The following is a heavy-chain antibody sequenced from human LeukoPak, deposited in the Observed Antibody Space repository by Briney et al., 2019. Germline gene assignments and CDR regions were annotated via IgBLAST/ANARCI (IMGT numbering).Heavy chain of an antibody. D-gene: IGHD3-10*01. CDR3: ARDAFYSSGTYFDY. CDR1: GFIFSGSA. V-gene: IGHV3-30*04. J-gene: IGHJ4*02. CDR2: ISRDGSGT. Sequence: GGSLRLSCAASGFIFSGSAIHWVRQAPGKGLEWVSVISRDGSGTYYADSVKGRFTISRDNSKNTVYLQMNSLEPDDTAVYYCARDAFYSSGTYFDYWGQGTLVTVSS.